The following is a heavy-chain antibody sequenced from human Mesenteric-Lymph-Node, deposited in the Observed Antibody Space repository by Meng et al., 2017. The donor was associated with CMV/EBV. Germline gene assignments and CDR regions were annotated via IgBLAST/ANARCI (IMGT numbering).Heavy chain of an antibody. D-gene: IGHD2-2*02. CDR3: ARLSIVPAAIVGY. Sequence: SETLSLTCTVSGGSISSISYYWGWIRQPPGKGLEWIGSIYYSGSTYYNPSLKSRVTISVDTSKNQFSLKLSSVTAADTAVYYCARLSIVPAAIVGYWGQGTLVTVSS. V-gene: IGHV4-39*01. CDR1: GGSISSISYY. CDR2: IYYSGST. J-gene: IGHJ4*02.